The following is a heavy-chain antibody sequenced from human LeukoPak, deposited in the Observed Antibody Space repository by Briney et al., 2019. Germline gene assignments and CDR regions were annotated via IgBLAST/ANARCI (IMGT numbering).Heavy chain of an antibody. Sequence: PSETLSLTCAVYGGSFSGYYWSWIRQPPGKGLEWIGEINHSGSTNYNASLKSRVTISVDTSKNQFSLKLSSVTAADTAVYYCARSPNYGSAKLLFKRLVTMDVWGQGTTVTVSS. V-gene: IGHV4-34*01. CDR3: ARSPNYGSAKLLFKRLVTMDV. D-gene: IGHD3-10*01. CDR1: GGSFSGYY. CDR2: INHSGST. J-gene: IGHJ6*02.